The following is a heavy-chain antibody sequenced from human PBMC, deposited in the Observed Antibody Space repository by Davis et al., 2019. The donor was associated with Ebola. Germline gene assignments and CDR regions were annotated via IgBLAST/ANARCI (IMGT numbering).Heavy chain of an antibody. J-gene: IGHJ4*02. Sequence: ASVKVSCKASGYIFSNYDINWVRQARGQGLEWMGWMNPYSGNTGYIEKFQGRITMTRDPSINTAYMDLSSLTPDDTAVYYCTRGYSPKCRTGDCVNDFWGQGTLVTVSS. CDR3: TRGYSPKCRTGDCVNDF. CDR1: GYIFSNYD. CDR2: MNPYSGNT. V-gene: IGHV1-8*01. D-gene: IGHD2-21*02.